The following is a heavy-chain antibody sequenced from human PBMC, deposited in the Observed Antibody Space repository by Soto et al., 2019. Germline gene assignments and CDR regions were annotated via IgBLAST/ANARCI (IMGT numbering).Heavy chain of an antibody. CDR3: AKKATIQLGYCSGGSCKIDY. V-gene: IGHV3-23*01. CDR2: ISGSGGST. CDR1: GFTFSNYA. Sequence: GGSLRLSCIASGFTFSNYAISWVRQAPGKGLEWVSAISGSGGSTYYADSVQGRFTISRDNSKNTLYLQMNSLRAEDTAIYYCAKKATIQLGYCSGGSCKIDYWGQGTLVTVSS. J-gene: IGHJ4*02. D-gene: IGHD2-15*01.